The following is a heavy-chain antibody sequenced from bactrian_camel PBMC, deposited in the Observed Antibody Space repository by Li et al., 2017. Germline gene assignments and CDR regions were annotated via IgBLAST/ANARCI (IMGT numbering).Heavy chain of an antibody. Sequence: QLVESGGGSVQAGGSLRLSCEVSGYIDDSIVLCWFRQAPGKEREGLASIYSGGGSQYYADSVKGRFTISRDNAKNILYLQLNDLKTEDTAMYFCAKGWEKNIQTRGQGTQVTVS. CDR1: GYIDDSIV. V-gene: IGHV3S31*01. D-gene: IGHD1*01. CDR2: IYSGGGSQ. J-gene: IGHJ4*01. CDR3: AKGWEKNIQT.